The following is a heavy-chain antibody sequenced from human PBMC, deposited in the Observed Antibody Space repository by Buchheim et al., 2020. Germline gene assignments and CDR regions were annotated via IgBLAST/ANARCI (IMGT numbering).Heavy chain of an antibody. CDR1: GFTFSNAW. CDR3: ATDLRGSSSWTGTWYFDL. J-gene: IGHJ2*01. CDR2: IKTKTDGATT. D-gene: IGHD6-13*01. V-gene: IGHV3-15*01. Sequence: EVQLVESGGDSVKPGGSLRLSCTASGFTFSNAWMSWVRQAPGKGLEWVGRIKTKTDGATTDYAALVKGRFTISRDDSKNTLYLQMNSLKIEDTAVYYCATDLRGSSSWTGTWYFDLWGRGTL.